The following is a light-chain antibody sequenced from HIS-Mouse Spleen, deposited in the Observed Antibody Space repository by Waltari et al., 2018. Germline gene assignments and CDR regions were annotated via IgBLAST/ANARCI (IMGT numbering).Light chain of an antibody. CDR2: AAS. CDR3: QQLNSYPPT. J-gene: IGKJ1*01. CDR1: QSISSY. Sequence: DIQMTQSPSSLSASVGDRVTITCRASQSISSYLNWYQQKPGKAPKLLIYAASSLQSGGPSRFSGSGSGTDFTLTISSLQPEDFATYYCQQLNSYPPTFGQGTKVEIK. V-gene: IGKV1-39*01.